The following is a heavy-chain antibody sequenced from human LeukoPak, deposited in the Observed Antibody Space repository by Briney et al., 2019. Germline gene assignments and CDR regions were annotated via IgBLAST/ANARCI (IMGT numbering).Heavy chain of an antibody. D-gene: IGHD3-10*01. Sequence: GASVKVSCKASGYTFTSYDINWVRQATGQGLEWMGWMNPNSGNTGYAQKFQGRVTMTRNTSISTAYMELSSLRSEDTAVYYCARIMVRDLNWFDPWGQGTLVTVFS. CDR2: MNPNSGNT. V-gene: IGHV1-8*01. CDR3: ARIMVRDLNWFDP. J-gene: IGHJ5*02. CDR1: GYTFTSYD.